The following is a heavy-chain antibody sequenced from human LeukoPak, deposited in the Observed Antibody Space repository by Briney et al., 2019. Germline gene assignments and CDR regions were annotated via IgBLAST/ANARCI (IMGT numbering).Heavy chain of an antibody. CDR3: VREILYCTGGSCYRGPFDN. J-gene: IGHJ4*02. CDR1: NDSISSGDYY. V-gene: IGHV4-30-4*01. CDR2: IFHRGGT. Sequence: SETLSLTCTVSNDSISSGDYYWNWIRQPPGKGLEWIGYIFHRGGTSYNPSLKSRVFFSVDTSQNQFSLKLNSVTAADTAVSYCVREILYCTGGSCYRGPFDNWGQGTLVTVSA. D-gene: IGHD2-15*01.